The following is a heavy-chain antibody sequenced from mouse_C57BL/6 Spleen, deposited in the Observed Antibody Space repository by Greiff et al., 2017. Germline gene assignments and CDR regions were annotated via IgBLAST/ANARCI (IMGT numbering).Heavy chain of an antibody. J-gene: IGHJ4*01. Sequence: EVMLVESEGGLVQPGSSMKLSCTASGFTFSDYYMAWVRQVPEKGLEWVANINHDGSSTNYLDSLKSRFTISRDNAKNILYLQMSSLKSEDTATYYCAREDGSSYDAMDYWGQGTSVTVSS. V-gene: IGHV5-16*01. CDR2: INHDGSST. CDR1: GFTFSDYY. CDR3: AREDGSSYDAMDY. D-gene: IGHD1-1*01.